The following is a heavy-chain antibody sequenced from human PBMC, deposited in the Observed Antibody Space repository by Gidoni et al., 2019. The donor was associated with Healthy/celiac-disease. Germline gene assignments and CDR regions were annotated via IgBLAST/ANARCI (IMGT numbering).Heavy chain of an antibody. J-gene: IGHJ6*02. V-gene: IGHV3-23*01. Sequence: EVQLLESGGGLVQPGGSLRLSCSASGLTLSSYAMSWVRPPPGKGLEWVSAISGSGGSTYYADSVKGRFTIYRDNSKNTLYLQMNSLRAEDTAVYYCAKDGNVYYDFWSGYSYYYYYGMDVWGQGTTVTVSS. CDR3: AKDGNVYYDFWSGYSYYYYYGMDV. CDR1: GLTLSSYA. D-gene: IGHD3-3*01. CDR2: ISGSGGST.